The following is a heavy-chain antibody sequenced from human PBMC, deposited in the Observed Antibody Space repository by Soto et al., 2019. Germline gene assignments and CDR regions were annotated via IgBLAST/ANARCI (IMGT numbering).Heavy chain of an antibody. J-gene: IGHJ4*02. V-gene: IGHV5-51*01. CDR3: ARPTSGYLDWFIFDY. D-gene: IGHD3-9*01. CDR2: IYPGDSDT. Sequence: EVQLVQSGAEVKKPGESLKISCKGSGYSFTSYWIGWVRQMPGKGLEWMGIIYPGDSDTRYSPSFQGQVTISADKSISTAYVQWSSLNASDTAMYYCARPTSGYLDWFIFDYWGQGTLVTVS. CDR1: GYSFTSYW.